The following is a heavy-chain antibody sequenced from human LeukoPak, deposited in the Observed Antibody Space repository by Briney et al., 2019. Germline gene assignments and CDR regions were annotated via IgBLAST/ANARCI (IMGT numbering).Heavy chain of an antibody. V-gene: IGHV4-59*01. CDR3: GRVGNDYYDISGYYYVDY. Sequence: SETLSLTCIVSGGSISNYYWTWIRQPPGKGLEWIGYIYYSGSTNYNPSLKSRVTISVDTSKNQFSLKLSSVTAADTAVYYCGRVGNDYYDISGYYYVDYWGKGTLVTVSS. CDR1: GGSISNYY. CDR2: IYYSGST. J-gene: IGHJ4*02. D-gene: IGHD3-22*01.